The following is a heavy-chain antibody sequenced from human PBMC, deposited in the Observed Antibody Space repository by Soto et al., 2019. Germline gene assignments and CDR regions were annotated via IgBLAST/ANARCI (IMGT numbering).Heavy chain of an antibody. Sequence: PSETLSLTCTVSGGSISSSSYYWGWIRQPSGKGLEWIGSIYYSGSTYYNPSLKSRVILSLDTSTSEVSLSLTSVTAADAAVYFCARFSPPRKSYGSNPGWFDPWGQGIMVTVSS. J-gene: IGHJ5*02. D-gene: IGHD6-13*01. CDR2: IYYSGST. CDR3: ARFSPPRKSYGSNPGWFDP. CDR1: GGSISSSSYY. V-gene: IGHV4-39*07.